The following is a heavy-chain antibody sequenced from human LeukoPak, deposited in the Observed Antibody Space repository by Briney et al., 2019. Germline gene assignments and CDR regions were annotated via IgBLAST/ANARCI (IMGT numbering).Heavy chain of an antibody. CDR1: GFTFSNYA. CDR3: ARGNSDAFDI. J-gene: IGHJ3*02. CDR2: IWYDGSYK. V-gene: IGHV3-33*01. D-gene: IGHD4-23*01. Sequence: PGRSLRLSCAASGFTFSNYAMHWVRQAPGKGLEWMAIIWYDGSYKYYADSVKGRFTIPRDNSKNTLYLQVNSLTAEDTAVYYCARGNSDAFDIWGHGTMVTVSS.